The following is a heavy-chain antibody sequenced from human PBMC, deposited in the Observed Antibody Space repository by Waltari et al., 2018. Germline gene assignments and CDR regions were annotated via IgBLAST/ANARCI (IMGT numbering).Heavy chain of an antibody. CDR3: ARPSTEYYYYYYYMDV. J-gene: IGHJ6*03. Sequence: EVQVVESGGGLVQPGGSLRLSCVASGFTFSNYEMNWVRQAPGKEFEWVSYISNSGSTTYYADAVKSRFTISRDNAKNSMYLEMDSLRAEDTAVYYCARPSTEYYYYYYYMDVWGKGTTVTVS. V-gene: IGHV3-48*03. CDR2: ISNSGSTT. CDR1: GFTFSNYE.